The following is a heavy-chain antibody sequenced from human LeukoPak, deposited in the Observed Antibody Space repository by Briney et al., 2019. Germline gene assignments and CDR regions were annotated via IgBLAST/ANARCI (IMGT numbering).Heavy chain of an antibody. V-gene: IGHV1-2*02. D-gene: IGHD3-3*01. Sequence: ASVKVSCKASGYTFTGYYIHSVRQSPGHGRGWRGWINPNSGGTNYAQKFQGRVTMTRDTSISTAYMELSRLRSDDTAVYYCARASRGILEWLLEYWGQGTLVTVSS. CDR1: GYTFTGYY. J-gene: IGHJ4*02. CDR2: INPNSGGT. CDR3: ARASRGILEWLLEY.